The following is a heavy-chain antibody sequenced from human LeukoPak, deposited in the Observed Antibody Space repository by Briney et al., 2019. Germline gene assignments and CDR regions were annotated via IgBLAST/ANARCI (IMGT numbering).Heavy chain of an antibody. CDR3: ARDKEEMIRAPYAFGI. D-gene: IGHD3-10*01. CDR2: INSDGSST. J-gene: IGHJ3*02. CDR1: GFTFSSYW. V-gene: IGHV3-74*01. Sequence: GGSLRLSCAASGFTFSSYWMHWVRQVPGKGPVWVSRINSDGSSTSYADSVKGRFTISRDNAKNTLYLQMNSLRAEDTAVYYCARDKEEMIRAPYAFGIWGQGTMVTVSS.